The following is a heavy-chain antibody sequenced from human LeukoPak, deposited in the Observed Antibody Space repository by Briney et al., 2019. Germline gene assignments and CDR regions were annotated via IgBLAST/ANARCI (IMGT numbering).Heavy chain of an antibody. J-gene: IGHJ4*02. Sequence: GGSLRLSCAASGFIFNNYWMDWVRQTPGKGLEWVANIKYDGTTKYYVDSVKGRFTISRDSDKKLLYLQMNNLRAEDMAVYFCSRQLEEWGQGTLVTVSS. CDR3: SRQLEE. CDR1: GFIFNNYW. D-gene: IGHD1-1*01. V-gene: IGHV3-7*03. CDR2: IKYDGTTK.